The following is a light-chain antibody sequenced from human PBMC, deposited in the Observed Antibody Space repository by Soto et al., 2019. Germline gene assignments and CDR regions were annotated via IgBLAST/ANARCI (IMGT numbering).Light chain of an antibody. CDR1: QSINNH. CDR2: AAS. J-gene: IGKJ1*01. V-gene: IGKV1-39*01. Sequence: DIQMTQSPSTLSASVGDRVIITCRASQSINNHLNWYQQKPGKAPKLLIFAASSLQSGVPSRFSGSRSGPDFTLTISSLQPEDFATYYCQQSYSSPPTFGQGTKVDIK. CDR3: QQSYSSPPT.